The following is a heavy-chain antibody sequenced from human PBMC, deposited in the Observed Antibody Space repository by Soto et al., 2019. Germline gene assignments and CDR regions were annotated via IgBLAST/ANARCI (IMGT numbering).Heavy chain of an antibody. J-gene: IGHJ4*02. Sequence: ASVKVSCKASGGTFSSYAISWVRQAPGQGLEWMGGIIPIFGTANYAQKFQGRVTITADESTSTAYMELSSLRSEDTAVYYCARDPKMAAGPYYFDYWGQGTLVTVSS. V-gene: IGHV1-69*13. CDR1: GGTFSSYA. CDR2: IIPIFGTA. D-gene: IGHD6-13*01. CDR3: ARDPKMAAGPYYFDY.